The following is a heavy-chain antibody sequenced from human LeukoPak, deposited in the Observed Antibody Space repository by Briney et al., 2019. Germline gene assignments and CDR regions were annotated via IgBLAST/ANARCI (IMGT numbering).Heavy chain of an antibody. Sequence: PGGSLRLSCAASGFTFDDYPMHWVRQVPGKGLEWVSLISGDGGTTYYTDSVKGRFTISRDNGKNSLYLQMNSLRSEDTALYYCAKDYYWGQGTLVTVSS. CDR1: GFTFDDYP. CDR3: AKDYY. CDR2: ISGDGGTT. J-gene: IGHJ4*02. V-gene: IGHV3-43*02.